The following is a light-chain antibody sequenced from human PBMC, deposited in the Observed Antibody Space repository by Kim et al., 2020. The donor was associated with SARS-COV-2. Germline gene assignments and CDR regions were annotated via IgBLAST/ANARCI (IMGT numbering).Light chain of an antibody. Sequence: EIVLTQSPATLSLSPGERAALSCRASQSITSGYLAWYQQQPGQAPRLLIYGASSRATGIPDRFSGSGSGTDFTLTITRLEPDDFGMYYCQQYGTSPYTFGRGTKLEI. CDR2: GAS. CDR3: QQYGTSPYT. J-gene: IGKJ2*01. V-gene: IGKV3-20*01. CDR1: QSITSGY.